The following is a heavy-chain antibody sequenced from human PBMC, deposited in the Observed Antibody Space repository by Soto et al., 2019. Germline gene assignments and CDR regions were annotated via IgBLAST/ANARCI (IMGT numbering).Heavy chain of an antibody. CDR1: GVSIGSHDW. Sequence: QVQLQESGPGLVKPSGTLSLTCAVSGVSIGSHDWWTWVRQPPGKGLEWIGESHQSGNTNYNSSRXRRVTISLDKSKNHFSPPLSSVTVADTAVYYCAARDTGRVYWGQGTLVTVSS. CDR2: SHQSGNT. CDR3: AARDTGRVY. J-gene: IGHJ4*02. V-gene: IGHV4-4*02. D-gene: IGHD5-18*01.